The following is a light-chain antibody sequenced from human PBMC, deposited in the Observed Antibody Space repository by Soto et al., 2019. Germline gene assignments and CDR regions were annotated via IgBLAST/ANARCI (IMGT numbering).Light chain of an antibody. Sequence: QSALTQPASVSGSPGQSITISCTGTSSDVGSYNLVSWYQQHPGKAPKLMIYEGSKRPSGVSNRFSGSKSGNTASLTISGLQVEDEADYYCCSYAGSSTYFFGTGTKSPS. CDR1: SSDVGSYNL. J-gene: IGLJ1*01. CDR3: CSYAGSSTYF. V-gene: IGLV2-23*01. CDR2: EGS.